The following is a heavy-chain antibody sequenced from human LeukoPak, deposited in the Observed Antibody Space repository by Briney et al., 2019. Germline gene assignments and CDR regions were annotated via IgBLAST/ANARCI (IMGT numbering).Heavy chain of an antibody. J-gene: IGHJ4*02. CDR3: TGNYYGSGSYADFDY. CDR1: GFRFNTFW. V-gene: IGHV3-73*01. D-gene: IGHD3-10*01. Sequence: GGSLRLSCAASGFRFNTFWMSWVRQASGKGLEWVGRIRSTANGYATAYAASVKGRFTISRDDSKNTAYLQMDSLKTEDTAVYFCTGNYYGSGSYADFDYWGQGTLVTVSS. CDR2: IRSTANGYAT.